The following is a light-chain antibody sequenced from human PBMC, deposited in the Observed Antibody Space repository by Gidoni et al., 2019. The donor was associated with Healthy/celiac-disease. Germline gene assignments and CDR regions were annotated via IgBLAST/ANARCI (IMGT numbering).Light chain of an antibody. CDR3: QQRSNWTLT. CDR2: DAS. V-gene: IGKV3-11*01. Sequence: EIVLTQSPATLSLSPGERATLSCRASQSVSSYLAWYQQKPGQAPRLLIYDASNRATGIPARFSGNGSGTDFTRTISSLEPEDFAVYYCQQRSNWTLTFGGGTKVEIK. J-gene: IGKJ4*01. CDR1: QSVSSY.